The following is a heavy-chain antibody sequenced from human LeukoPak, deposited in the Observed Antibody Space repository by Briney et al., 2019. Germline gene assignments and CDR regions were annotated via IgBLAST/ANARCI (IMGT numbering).Heavy chain of an antibody. V-gene: IGHV3-53*01. CDR3: ARDRLHRAFDI. D-gene: IGHD5-24*01. CDR1: GFTVSSNY. Sequence: QPGGSLRLSCAASGFTVSSNYMSWVRQAPGKGLEWVSVIYSGGSTYYADSVKGRFTISRDNSKNTLYLQMNSLRAEDTAVYYCARDRLHRAFDIWGRGTMVTVSS. CDR2: IYSGGST. J-gene: IGHJ3*02.